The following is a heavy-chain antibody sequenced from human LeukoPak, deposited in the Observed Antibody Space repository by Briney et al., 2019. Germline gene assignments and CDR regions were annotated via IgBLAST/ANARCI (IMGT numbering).Heavy chain of an antibody. CDR2: IRSKAYGGTT. CDR3: TTGDSGY. CDR1: GFTFGDYA. J-gene: IGHJ4*02. Sequence: GGSLRLSCTASGFTFGDYAMSWVRQAPGKGLEWVGFIRSKAYGGTTEYAASVKGRFTISRDDSKNTLYLQMNSLKTEDTAVYYCTTGDSGYWGQGTLVTVSS. V-gene: IGHV3-49*04.